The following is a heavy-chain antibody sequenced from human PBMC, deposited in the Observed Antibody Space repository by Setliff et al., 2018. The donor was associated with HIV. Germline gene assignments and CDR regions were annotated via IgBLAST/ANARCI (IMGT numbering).Heavy chain of an antibody. J-gene: IGHJ4*02. D-gene: IGHD2-15*01. CDR3: ATLLGYCSGGSCYSRD. CDR2: IYYSGST. V-gene: IGHV4-39*01. Sequence: SETLSLTCTVSGGSISSSSYYWGWIRQPPGKGLEWIGSIYYSGSTYYNPSLKSRVTISVDTSKNQFSLKLSSVTAADTAVYYCATLLGYCSGGSCYSRDWGQGTLVTVSS. CDR1: GGSISSSSYY.